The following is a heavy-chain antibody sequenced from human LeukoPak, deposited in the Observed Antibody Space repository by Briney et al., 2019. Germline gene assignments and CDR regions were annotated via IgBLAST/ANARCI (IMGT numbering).Heavy chain of an antibody. CDR2: IYSGGRT. Sequence: GGSLRLSCAASGLAVTNNYMTWVRQAPGKGLEWVSVIYSGGRTSYAASMKGRFTISRDNAKNTVYIQVSGLKVDDTAVYYCARGTGSGYYRTEAFDLWGQGTLVTVSS. D-gene: IGHD3-22*01. V-gene: IGHV3-66*01. J-gene: IGHJ3*01. CDR1: GLAVTNNY. CDR3: ARGTGSGYYRTEAFDL.